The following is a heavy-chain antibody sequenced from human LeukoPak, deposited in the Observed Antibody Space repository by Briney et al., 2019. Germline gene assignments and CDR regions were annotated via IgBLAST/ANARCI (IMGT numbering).Heavy chain of an antibody. CDR2: INAGNGNT. Sequence: ASVKVSCKASGYTFTSYAMHWVRQAPGQRLEWMGWINAGNGNTKYSQKFQGRVTITRDTSASTAYMELSSLRSEDTAVYYCAREYYGDYHFDYWGQGTLVTVSS. V-gene: IGHV1-3*01. CDR1: GYTFTSYA. J-gene: IGHJ4*02. CDR3: AREYYGDYHFDY. D-gene: IGHD4-17*01.